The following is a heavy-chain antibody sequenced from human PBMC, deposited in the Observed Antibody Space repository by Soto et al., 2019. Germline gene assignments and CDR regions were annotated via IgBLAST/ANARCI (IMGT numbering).Heavy chain of an antibody. D-gene: IGHD3-3*01. CDR3: ASSEYYDFWSGYGATPALYYMDV. CDR1: GFTFSSYW. CDR2: INSDGSST. Sequence: PGGSLRLSCAASGFTFSSYWMHWVRQAPGKGLVWVSRINSDGSSTSYADSVKGRFTISRDNAKNTLYLQMNSLRAEYTAVYYCASSEYYDFWSGYGATPALYYMDVWGKGTTVTV. J-gene: IGHJ6*03. V-gene: IGHV3-74*01.